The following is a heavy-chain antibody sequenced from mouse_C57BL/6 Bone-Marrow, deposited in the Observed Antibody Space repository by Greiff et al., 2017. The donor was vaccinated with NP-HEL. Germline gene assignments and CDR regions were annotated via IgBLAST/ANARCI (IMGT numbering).Heavy chain of an antibody. CDR2: IYPRSGNT. D-gene: IGHD1-1*01. Sequence: QVQLKQSGAELARPGASVKLSCKASGYTFTSYGISWVKQRTGQGLEWIGEIYPRSGNTYYNEKLKGQATLTADKSSSTAYMEIRSLTSEDSAVYFCARGGFITTVVATFFYYAMDYWGQGTSVTVSS. J-gene: IGHJ4*01. CDR1: GYTFTSYG. CDR3: ARGGFITTVVATFFYYAMDY. V-gene: IGHV1-81*01.